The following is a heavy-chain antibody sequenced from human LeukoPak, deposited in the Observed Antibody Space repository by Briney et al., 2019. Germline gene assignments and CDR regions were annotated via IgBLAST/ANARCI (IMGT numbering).Heavy chain of an antibody. V-gene: IGHV3-23*01. CDR3: AKFSLLRYFDY. J-gene: IGHJ4*02. CDR1: GFTFSSYA. Sequence: LGGSLRLSCAASGFTFSSYAMSWVGQAPGKGLEWLSAISGSGGSTYYADSVKGRFTISRDNSKNTLYLQMNSLRAEDTAVYYCAKFSLLRYFDYWGQGTLVTVSS. CDR2: ISGSGGST. D-gene: IGHD2-15*01.